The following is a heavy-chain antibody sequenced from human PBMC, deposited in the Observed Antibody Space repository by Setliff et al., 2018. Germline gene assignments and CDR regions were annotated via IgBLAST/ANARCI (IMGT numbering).Heavy chain of an antibody. J-gene: IGHJ6*02. CDR2: LNNDGTTI. V-gene: IGHV3-11*04. Sequence: PGGSLRLSCTASGLTFADAWMNWVRQAPGKGLEWISYLNNDGTTIYYADSVRGRFTISRDNAKNSLYLQMNSLRAEDTAVYYCASSVAAAGMLYYYYGMDVWGQGTTVTVSS. CDR1: GLTFADAW. CDR3: ASSVAAAGMLYYYYGMDV. D-gene: IGHD6-13*01.